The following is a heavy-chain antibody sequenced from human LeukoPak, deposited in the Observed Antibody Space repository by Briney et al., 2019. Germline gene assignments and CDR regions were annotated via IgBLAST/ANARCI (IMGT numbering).Heavy chain of an antibody. CDR1: GGTFSSYA. D-gene: IGHD3-22*01. CDR2: IIPIFGTA. Sequence: SVKVSCKASGGTFSSYAISWVRQAPGQGLEWMGGIIPIFGTANYAQKFQGRVTITADESTSTAYMELSSLRSEDTAVYYCARDSHNYYDSSGGDAFDIWGQGTMVTVSS. CDR3: ARDSHNYYDSSGGDAFDI. V-gene: IGHV1-69*01. J-gene: IGHJ3*02.